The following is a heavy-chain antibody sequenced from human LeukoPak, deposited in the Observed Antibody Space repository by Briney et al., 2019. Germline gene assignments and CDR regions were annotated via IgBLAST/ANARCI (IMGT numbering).Heavy chain of an antibody. Sequence: GGSLRLSCAASGFTFDDYGITWVRQAPGKGLEWVSGINWNGGSTGYADSVKGRFTISRDNAKNSLYLQMNSLRAEDTAVYYCARNSNRYMDVWGKGTTVTVSS. CDR1: GFTFDDYG. V-gene: IGHV3-20*04. D-gene: IGHD2/OR15-2a*01. CDR3: ARNSNRYMDV. CDR2: INWNGGST. J-gene: IGHJ6*03.